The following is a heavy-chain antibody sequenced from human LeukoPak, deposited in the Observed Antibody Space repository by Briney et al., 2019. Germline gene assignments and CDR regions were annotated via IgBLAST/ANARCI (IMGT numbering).Heavy chain of an antibody. CDR1: GLTFSDYA. D-gene: IGHD6-19*01. J-gene: IGHJ4*02. CDR2: ISWNSGSI. CDR3: AKGIYGSGWLSDY. Sequence: PGRTLCLSCAASGLTFSDYATHWVRQAPGKGLEWVSGISWNSGSIGYADSVKGGFTISRENAKNSLSRQMNMLRAEETASYYGAKGIYGSGWLSDYWGPGTLVTVSS. V-gene: IGHV3-9*01.